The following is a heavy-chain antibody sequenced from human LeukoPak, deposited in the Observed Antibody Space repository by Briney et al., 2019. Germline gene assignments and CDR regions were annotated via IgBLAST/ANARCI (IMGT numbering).Heavy chain of an antibody. Sequence: SQTLSLTCTVSGDSISRSTYYWAWIRQPPGKGLEWIGSVYYGRSPYFNPSLESRATISVDTSKNHFSLKMSSVTAADTAAYYCARSSGTGTFSYWGQGTLVTVSS. J-gene: IGHJ4*02. CDR3: ARSSGTGTFSY. V-gene: IGHV4-39*02. D-gene: IGHD6-25*01. CDR1: GDSISRSTYY. CDR2: VYYGRSP.